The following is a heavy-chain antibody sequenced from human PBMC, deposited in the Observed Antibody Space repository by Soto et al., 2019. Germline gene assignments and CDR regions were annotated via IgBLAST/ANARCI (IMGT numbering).Heavy chain of an antibody. D-gene: IGHD2-15*01. V-gene: IGHV4-39*01. Sequence: SETLSLTCTVSGGSISSSSYYWGWIRQPPGKGPEWIGSIYYSGSTYYNPSLKSRVTISVDTSKNQFSLKLSSVTAADTAVYYCARPGCSGGSCYYGMDVWGQGTTVTVSS. J-gene: IGHJ6*02. CDR2: IYYSGST. CDR3: ARPGCSGGSCYYGMDV. CDR1: GGSISSSSYY.